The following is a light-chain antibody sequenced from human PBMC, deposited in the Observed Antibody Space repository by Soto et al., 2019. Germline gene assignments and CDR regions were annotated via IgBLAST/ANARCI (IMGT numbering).Light chain of an antibody. CDR2: DAS. CDR3: QQRSNWPIT. V-gene: IGKV3-11*01. CDR1: QSVSSY. Sequence: EIVLTHSPATLSLSPGEIATLSCRASQSVSSYLAWYQQKPGQAPRLLIYDASNRATGIPARFSGSGSGTDFTLTISSLEPEDFAVYYCQQRSNWPITFGPGTKVDIK. J-gene: IGKJ3*01.